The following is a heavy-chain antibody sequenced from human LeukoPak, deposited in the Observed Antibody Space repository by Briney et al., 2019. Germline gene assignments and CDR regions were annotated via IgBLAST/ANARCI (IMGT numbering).Heavy chain of an antibody. J-gene: IGHJ4*02. CDR2: IYYSGST. CDR1: GGSISSSSYY. D-gene: IGHD2-2*01. V-gene: IGHV4-39*01. Sequence: SETLSLTCTVSGGSISSSSYYWGLIRQPPGKWLEWIGSIYYSGSTYYNPSLKSRVTISVDTSENQFSLKLSSVTAADTAVYYCARQLGYCSSTSCYADKVDYWGQGTLVTVSS. CDR3: ARQLGYCSSTSCYADKVDY.